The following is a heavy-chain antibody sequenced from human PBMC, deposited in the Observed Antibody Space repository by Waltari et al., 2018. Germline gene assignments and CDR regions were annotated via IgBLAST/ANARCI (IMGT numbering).Heavy chain of an antibody. Sequence: EEQLVESGGGLIQPGESLRVSCAVSGFTFSRYWMHWVRHAPGKGLVWVARINSDGRDTSYADSVKGRFTISRDNAKNTVYLQMKSLRAEDTAVYYCARVARKTYSSPVPGRDYYYGMDVWGLGTTVTVSS. D-gene: IGHD6-13*01. CDR2: INSDGRDT. V-gene: IGHV3-74*01. CDR3: ARVARKTYSSPVPGRDYYYGMDV. CDR1: GFTFSRYW. J-gene: IGHJ6*02.